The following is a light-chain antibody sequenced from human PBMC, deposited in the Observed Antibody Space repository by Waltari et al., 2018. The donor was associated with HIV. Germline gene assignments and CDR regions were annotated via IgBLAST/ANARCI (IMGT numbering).Light chain of an antibody. Sequence: AIQMTQSPSSLSASVGVRVTITCRASQDMRDDLAWYQQRRGRAPQLLIYDASNLVLWCPSRFSGGRSGTDCTLTISSLHPNDSATYFCLQDYNYPRTFGQGTRV. CDR1: QDMRDD. J-gene: IGKJ1*01. CDR3: LQDYNYPRT. V-gene: IGKV1-6*02. CDR2: DAS.